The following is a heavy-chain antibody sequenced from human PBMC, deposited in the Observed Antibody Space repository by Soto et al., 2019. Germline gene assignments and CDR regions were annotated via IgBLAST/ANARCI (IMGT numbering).Heavy chain of an antibody. CDR1: GGSISSSSYY. Sequence: AETLSLTCTVSGGSISSSSYYWGWIRQPPGKGLEWIGSIYYSGSTYYNPSLKSRVTISVDTSKNRFSLKLSSVTAADTAVYYCARRRDYTTIFGVVYGMDVWGQGTTVTVSS. V-gene: IGHV4-39*01. D-gene: IGHD3-3*01. CDR2: IYYSGST. J-gene: IGHJ6*02. CDR3: ARRRDYTTIFGVVYGMDV.